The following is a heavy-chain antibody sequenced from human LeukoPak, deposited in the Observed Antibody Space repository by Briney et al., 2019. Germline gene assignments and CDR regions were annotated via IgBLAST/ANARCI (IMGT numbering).Heavy chain of an antibody. V-gene: IGHV3-23*01. CDR2: ISGSGGST. J-gene: IGHJ5*02. CDR3: AKDGVMITFGGVIVNWFDP. Sequence: GGSLRLSCAASGFTFSGYGMSWVRQAPGKGLEWVSVISGSGGSTYSADSVKGRFTISRDNSKNTLYLQMNSLRAEDTAVYYCAKDGVMITFGGVIVNWFDPWGQGTLVTVSS. CDR1: GFTFSGYG. D-gene: IGHD3-16*02.